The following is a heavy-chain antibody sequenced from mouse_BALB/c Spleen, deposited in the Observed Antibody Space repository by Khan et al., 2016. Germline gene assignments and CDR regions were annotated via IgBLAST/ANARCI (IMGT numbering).Heavy chain of an antibody. D-gene: IGHD4-1*01. Sequence: QVQLKESGPGLVQPSQSLSITCTVSGFSLTSYGVHWVRQSPGKGLEWLGVIWSGGNTDYNAAFISRLSISKDNSKSHVFFKMNSLQADDTAIYYCARNSGTGFAYWGQGTLVTVSA. CDR2: IWSGGNT. J-gene: IGHJ3*01. CDR3: ARNSGTGFAY. CDR1: GFSLTSYG. V-gene: IGHV2-4-1*01.